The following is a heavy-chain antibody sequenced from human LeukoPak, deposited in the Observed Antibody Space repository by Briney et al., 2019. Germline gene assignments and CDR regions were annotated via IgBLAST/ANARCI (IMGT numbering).Heavy chain of an antibody. CDR1: GFSISSYE. D-gene: IGHD1-7*01. V-gene: IGHV3-48*03. Sequence: PGGSLRLSCAASGFSISSYEMNWVRQAPGKGLEWVSHISSSGSTIWYADSVKGRFTISRDNAKNSLYLQMNSLRAEDTAVYYCARVELAPYYYYMVVWGKGTTVTVSS. CDR3: ARVELAPYYYYMVV. J-gene: IGHJ6*03. CDR2: ISSSGSTI.